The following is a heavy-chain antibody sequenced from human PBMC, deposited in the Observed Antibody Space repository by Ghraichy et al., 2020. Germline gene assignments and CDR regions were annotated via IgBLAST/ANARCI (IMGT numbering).Heavy chain of an antibody. CDR2: ISWNSGSI. Sequence: SLRLSCAASGFTFDDYAMHWVRQAPGKGLEWVSGISWNSGSIGYADSVKGRFTISRDNAKNSLYLQMNSLRAEDTALYYCAKDRGGGMDVWGQGTTVTVSS. CDR1: GFTFDDYA. J-gene: IGHJ6*02. V-gene: IGHV3-9*01. CDR3: AKDRGGGMDV. D-gene: IGHD2-15*01.